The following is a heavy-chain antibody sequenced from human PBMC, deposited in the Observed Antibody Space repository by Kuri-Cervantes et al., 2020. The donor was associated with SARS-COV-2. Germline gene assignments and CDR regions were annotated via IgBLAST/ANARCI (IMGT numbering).Heavy chain of an antibody. D-gene: IGHD6-19*01. CDR1: GFTFSSYG. J-gene: IGHJ4*02. CDR2: IKQDGSEK. V-gene: IGHV3-7*01. Sequence: GGSLRLPCAASGFTFSSYGMHWVRQAPGKGLEWVANIKQDGSEKYYVDSVKGRFTISRDNAKNSLYLQMNSLRAEDTAVYYCARDSGRYSSGWYTRRTPYFDYWGQGTLVTVSS. CDR3: ARDSGRYSSGWYTRRTPYFDY.